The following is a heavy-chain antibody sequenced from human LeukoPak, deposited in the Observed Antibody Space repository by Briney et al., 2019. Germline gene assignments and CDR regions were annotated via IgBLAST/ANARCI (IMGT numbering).Heavy chain of an antibody. CDR1: GGSISTYY. D-gene: IGHD5-18*01. CDR3: ARDKAHSYGRYFDP. CDR2: ISNGNT. J-gene: IGHJ5*02. Sequence: SETLSLTCSVAGGSISTYYWNWIRQTPGKGLEWIGHISNGNTDYNPSLKSRVTISVGTSKNQFSLKLTSVTAADTAVYYCARDKAHSYGRYFDPWGQGALVIVSS. V-gene: IGHV4-59*01.